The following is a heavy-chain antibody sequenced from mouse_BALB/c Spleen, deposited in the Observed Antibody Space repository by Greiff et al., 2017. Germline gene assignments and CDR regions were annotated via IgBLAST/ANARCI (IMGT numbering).Heavy chain of an antibody. V-gene: IGHV1-9*01. CDR2: ILPGSGST. CDR1: GYTFSSYW. CDR3: ARRDYYGSSPFDY. D-gene: IGHD1-1*01. Sequence: VQLQQSGAELMKPGASVKISCKATGYTFSSYWIEWVKQRPGHGLEWIGEILPGSGSTNYNEKFKGKATFTADTSSNTAYMQLSSLTSEDSAVYYCARRDYYGSSPFDYWGQGTLVTVSA. J-gene: IGHJ3*01.